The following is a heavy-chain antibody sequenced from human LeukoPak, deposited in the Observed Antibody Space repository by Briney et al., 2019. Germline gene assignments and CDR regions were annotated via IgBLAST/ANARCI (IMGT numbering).Heavy chain of an antibody. CDR2: IIPIFGTA. V-gene: IGHV1-69*05. Sequence: SVKVPCKASGGTFSSYAISWVRQAPGQGLEWMGGIIPIFGTANYAQKFQGRVTITTDESTSTAYMELSSLRSEDTAVYYCARDTYGSGSLENDAFDIWGQGTRVTVSS. CDR3: ARDTYGSGSLENDAFDI. J-gene: IGHJ3*02. D-gene: IGHD3-10*01. CDR1: GGTFSSYA.